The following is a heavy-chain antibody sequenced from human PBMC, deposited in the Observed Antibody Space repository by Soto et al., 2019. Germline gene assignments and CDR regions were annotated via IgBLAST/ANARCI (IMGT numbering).Heavy chain of an antibody. CDR1: GYSFTSYW. CDR3: ARRPGSSGSYYYYGMDV. D-gene: IGHD6-19*01. CDR2: IDPSDSYT. V-gene: IGHV5-10-1*01. J-gene: IGHJ6*02. Sequence: GESLKISCKGSGYSFTSYWISWVRQMPGKGLEWMGRIDPSDSYTNYSPSFQGHVTISADKSISTAYLQWSSLKASDTAMYYCARRPGSSGSYYYYGMDVWGQGTTVTVSS.